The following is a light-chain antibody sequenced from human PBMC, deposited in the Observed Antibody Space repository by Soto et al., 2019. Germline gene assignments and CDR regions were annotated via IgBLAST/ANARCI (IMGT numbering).Light chain of an antibody. CDR3: SSYTTSNTRQIV. Sequence: QSALTHPASVSGSPGQSITISRTGTSSDVGGYNYVSWYQHHPGKAPKLIIYDVTNRPSGVSNPFSGSKSGNTASLTISGLQPEDEADYYCSSYTTSNTRQIVFGTGTKLTVL. CDR2: DVT. J-gene: IGLJ1*01. CDR1: SSDVGGYNY. V-gene: IGLV2-14*03.